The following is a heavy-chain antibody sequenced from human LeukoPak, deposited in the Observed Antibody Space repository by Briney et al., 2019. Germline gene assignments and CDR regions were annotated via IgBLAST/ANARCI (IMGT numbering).Heavy chain of an antibody. J-gene: IGHJ5*02. CDR2: MNPNSGNT. CDR1: GYTFTSYD. Sequence: ASVKVSCKASGYTFTSYDINWVRQATGQGLEWMGWMNPNSGNTGYAQKFQGRVTMTRNTSISTAYMELSSLRSEDTAVYYCARGDIVVLPAGIPHNWFHPWGQGTLVTVSS. V-gene: IGHV1-8*01. CDR3: ARGDIVVLPAGIPHNWFHP. D-gene: IGHD2-2*02.